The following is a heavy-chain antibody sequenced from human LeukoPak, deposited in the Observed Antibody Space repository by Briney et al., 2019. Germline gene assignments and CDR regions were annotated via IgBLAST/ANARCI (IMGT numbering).Heavy chain of an antibody. CDR3: ARPLGYCSSASCPQPWFDP. Sequence: PSETLSLTCAVSGGSFSGYYWTWIRQPPGKGLEWIGEINHRGTTNYNPSLKSRVTISVDTSKNQFSLKLSSVTAADTAVYYCARPLGYCSSASCPQPWFDPWGQGTLVIVSS. V-gene: IGHV4-34*01. CDR1: GGSFSGYY. D-gene: IGHD2-2*01. J-gene: IGHJ5*02. CDR2: INHRGTT.